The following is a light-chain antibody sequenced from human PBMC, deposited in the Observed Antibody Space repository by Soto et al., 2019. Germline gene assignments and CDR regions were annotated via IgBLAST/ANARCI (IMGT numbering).Light chain of an antibody. J-gene: IGLJ2*01. CDR2: DVS. CDR3: CSYAGSSTLV. CDR1: SSDVGGQNA. V-gene: IGLV2-23*02. Sequence: QSALTQPASVSGSPGQSITISCTGTSSDVGGQNAVSWYQQHPGKAPKFMIYDVSKRPSGVSSRFSGSKSGNTASLTISGLQAEDEADYYCCSYAGSSTLVFGGGTKVTVL.